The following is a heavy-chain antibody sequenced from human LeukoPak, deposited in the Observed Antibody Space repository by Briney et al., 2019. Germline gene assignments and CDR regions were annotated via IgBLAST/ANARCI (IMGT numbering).Heavy chain of an antibody. CDR3: ARIGYSSSSFDY. Sequence: PGGSLRLSCAASGFTFIRYWMTWGRQAPGKGLEWVANINQDGSVKYYVDSVKGRYTISRDNAKNSLYLQMNSLRAEDTAVYYCARIGYSSSSFDYWGQGTLVTVSS. CDR2: INQDGSVK. CDR1: GFTFIRYW. V-gene: IGHV3-7*01. J-gene: IGHJ4*02. D-gene: IGHD6-6*01.